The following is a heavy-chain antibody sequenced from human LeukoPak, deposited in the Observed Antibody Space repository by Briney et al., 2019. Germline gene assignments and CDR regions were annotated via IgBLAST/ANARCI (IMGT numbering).Heavy chain of an antibody. CDR2: ISSSSSYI. D-gene: IGHD6-13*01. CDR3: ARSSYSSSWYTQSFLSDYYMDV. V-gene: IGHV3-21*01. CDR1: GFTFNIYS. Sequence: PGGSLRLSCAASGFTFNIYSMNWVRQAPGKGLEWVSSISSSSSYIYYADSVKGRFTISRDNAENSLYLQMNSLRAEDTAVYYCARSSYSSSWYTQSFLSDYYMDVWGKGTTVTVSS. J-gene: IGHJ6*03.